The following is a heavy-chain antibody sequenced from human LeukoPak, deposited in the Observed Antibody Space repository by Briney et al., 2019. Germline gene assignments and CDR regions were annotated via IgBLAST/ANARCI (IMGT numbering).Heavy chain of an antibody. V-gene: IGHV3-23*01. D-gene: IGHD3-22*01. CDR1: GFTFSSYA. J-gene: IGHJ4*02. CDR3: AKQQGYYYDSSGYAEFDY. CDR2: FSGSSGST. Sequence: GGSLRLSCAASGFTFSSYAMSWVRQAPGKGLEWVSGFSGSSGSTYYADSVKGRFTISRDNSKNTLYLQMNSLRAEDTAVYYCAKQQGYYYDSSGYAEFDYWGQGTLVTVSS.